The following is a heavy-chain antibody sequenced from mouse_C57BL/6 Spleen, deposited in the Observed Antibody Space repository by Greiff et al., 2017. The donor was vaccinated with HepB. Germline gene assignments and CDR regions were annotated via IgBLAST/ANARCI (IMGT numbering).Heavy chain of an antibody. CDR1: GYTFTNYW. CDR3: ARGDYSNYVGYAMDY. D-gene: IGHD2-5*01. Sequence: VMLVESGAELVRPGPSVKMSCKASGYTFTNYWIGWAKQRPGHGLEWIGDIYPGGGYTNYNEKFKGKATLTADKSSSTAYMQFSSLTSEDSAIYYCARGDYSNYVGYAMDYWGQGTSVTVSS. CDR2: IYPGGGYT. V-gene: IGHV1-63*01. J-gene: IGHJ4*01.